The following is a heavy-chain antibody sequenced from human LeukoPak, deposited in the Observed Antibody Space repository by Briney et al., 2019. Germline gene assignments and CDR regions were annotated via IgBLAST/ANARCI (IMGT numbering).Heavy chain of an antibody. CDR1: GGSISSSSYY. CDR2: IYYSGST. Sequence: PSETLSLTCTVSGGSISSSSYYWGWIRQPPGKGLEWIGSIYYSGSTYYNPSLKSRVTISVDTSKNQFSLKLSSVTAADTAVYYCARAGLAGDDFDYWGQGTLVTVSS. D-gene: IGHD3-10*01. J-gene: IGHJ4*02. CDR3: ARAGLAGDDFDY. V-gene: IGHV4-39*01.